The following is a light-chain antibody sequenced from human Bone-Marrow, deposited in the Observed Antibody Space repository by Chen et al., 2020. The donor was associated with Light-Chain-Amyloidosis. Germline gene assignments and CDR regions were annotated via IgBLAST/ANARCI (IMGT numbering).Light chain of an antibody. Sequence: SYERTQPPSVSVSPGQTARITCSGDDLPTKYAYWYQQKPGQAPVLVIHRDTERPSGISERFSGSSSGTTATLTISGVQAEDEADYHCQSADSSGTYEVLFRGGTKLTVL. CDR2: RDT. CDR3: QSADSSGTYEVL. CDR1: DLPTKY. V-gene: IGLV3-25*03. J-gene: IGLJ2*01.